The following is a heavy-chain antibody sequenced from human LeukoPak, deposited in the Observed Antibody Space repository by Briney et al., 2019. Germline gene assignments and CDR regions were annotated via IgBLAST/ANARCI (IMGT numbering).Heavy chain of an antibody. J-gene: IGHJ6*03. Sequence: GRSLRLSCTAAGFSFTTYGMQWVRQAPGKGLKWVALIWYDGSNKYYADSVKGRFTISRDNSKNTLYLQMNSLRAEGTAVYYCVKSGYGDADYYYYMDVWGKGTTVTVSS. CDR2: IWYDGSNK. D-gene: IGHD4-17*01. V-gene: IGHV3-33*03. CDR3: VKSGYGDADYYYYMDV. CDR1: GFSFTTYG.